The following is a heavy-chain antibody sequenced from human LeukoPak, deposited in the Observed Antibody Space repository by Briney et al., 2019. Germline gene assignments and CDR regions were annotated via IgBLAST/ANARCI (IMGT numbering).Heavy chain of an antibody. J-gene: IGHJ4*02. CDR2: INPNSGGT. CDR1: GYTFTDYS. CDR3: ARNCAWGSYRLHDF. V-gene: IGHV1-2*02. D-gene: IGHD3-16*02. Sequence: GASVKVSCKASGYTFTDYSIHWVRQAPGQGLEWMGWINPNSGGTNYAQKFQGRVTMTRDTSISTAYMELTNLISDDTAVYYCARNCAWGSYRLHDFWGQGTLVTVSS.